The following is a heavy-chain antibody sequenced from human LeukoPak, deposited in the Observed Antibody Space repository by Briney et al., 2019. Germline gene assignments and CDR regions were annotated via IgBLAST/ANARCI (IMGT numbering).Heavy chain of an antibody. V-gene: IGHV3-7*01. J-gene: IGHJ4*02. D-gene: IGHD4-17*01. Sequence: PGGSPRLSCAASGFTFSSDYMSWVRQTPGKGLEWVAKINSDGSGIAYGDSVKGRFSISRDNAKNSLYLQMNSLRADDTAIYYCARDPAYGALDYWGQGILVTASS. CDR3: ARDPAYGALDY. CDR1: GFTFSSDY. CDR2: INSDGSGI.